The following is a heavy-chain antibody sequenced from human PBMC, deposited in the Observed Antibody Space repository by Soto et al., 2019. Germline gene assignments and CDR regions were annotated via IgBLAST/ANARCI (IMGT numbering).Heavy chain of an antibody. V-gene: IGHV4-61*08. D-gene: IGHD6-19*01. J-gene: IGHJ4*02. CDR2: IYYTGST. Sequence: QVQLQESGPGLVKPSETLSLTYTVSGGSVSSPDYYWSWIRQPPGQGLECLGYIYYTGSTTYNPSIKGRITISVDTSKNQFSLRLKSMTTADTAVYFCARVASAVYFDYWGQGSLVTVSS. CDR1: GGSVSSPDYY. CDR3: ARVASAVYFDY.